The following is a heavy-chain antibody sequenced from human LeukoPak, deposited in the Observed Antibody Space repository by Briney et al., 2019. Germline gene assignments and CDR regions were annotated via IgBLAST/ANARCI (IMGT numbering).Heavy chain of an antibody. Sequence: SETLSLTCTVSGYSLSSGYYWGWIRQPPGKGLEWIGSIYHSGSTYYNPSLKSRVTISVDTSKNQFSLKLSSVTAADTAVYYCAVVGATSVDYWGQGTLVTVSS. D-gene: IGHD1-26*01. V-gene: IGHV4-38-2*02. J-gene: IGHJ4*02. CDR1: GYSLSSGYY. CDR2: IYHSGST. CDR3: AVVGATSVDY.